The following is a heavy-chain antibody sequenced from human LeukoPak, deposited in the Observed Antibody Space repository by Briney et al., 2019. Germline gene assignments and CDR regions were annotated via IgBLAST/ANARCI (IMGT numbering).Heavy chain of an antibody. V-gene: IGHV4-39*07. Sequence: PSEALSLTCTVSGGSISSSSYYWGWIRQPPGKGLEWIGSIYYSGSTYYNPSLKSRVTISVDTSKNQFSLKLSSVTAADTAVYYCARGQRAHYYDSSGPHDYWGQGTLVTVSS. CDR2: IYYSGST. CDR3: ARGQRAHYYDSSGPHDY. D-gene: IGHD3-22*01. J-gene: IGHJ4*02. CDR1: GGSISSSSYY.